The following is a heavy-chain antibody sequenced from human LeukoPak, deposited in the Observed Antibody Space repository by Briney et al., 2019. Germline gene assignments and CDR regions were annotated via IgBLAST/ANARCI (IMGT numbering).Heavy chain of an antibody. J-gene: IGHJ6*03. CDR1: GGSISSGSYY. CDR2: IYSSGST. V-gene: IGHV4-61*02. D-gene: IGHD3-10*01. Sequence: PSETLSLTCTVSGGSISSGSYYWSWIRQPAGKGLEWIGRIYSSGSTNYNPSLKSRVTISVDTSKNQFSLKLSSVTAADTAVYYCARWGFGPGTYYGSGSYPYYYYYYMDVWGKGTTVTISS. CDR3: ARWGFGPGTYYGSGSYPYYYYYYMDV.